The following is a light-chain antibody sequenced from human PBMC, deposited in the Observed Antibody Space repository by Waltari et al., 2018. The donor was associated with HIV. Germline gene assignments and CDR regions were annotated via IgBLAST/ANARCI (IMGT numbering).Light chain of an antibody. V-gene: IGLV1-44*01. J-gene: IGLJ3*02. CDR3: AAWDDSLTGPV. CDR2: SND. Sequence: QSVLTQPPSASGTPGQRVTISCSGSTSNIGSNTVNWYQQVPGTAPKLLIYSNDRRPSGVPDRFSGSESGTSASLAISGLQSEEEADYYCAAWDDSLTGPVFGGGTKVTVL. CDR1: TSNIGSNT.